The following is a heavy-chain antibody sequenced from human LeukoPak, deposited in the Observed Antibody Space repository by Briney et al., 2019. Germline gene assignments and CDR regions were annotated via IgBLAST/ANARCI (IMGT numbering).Heavy chain of an antibody. Sequence: GGSLRLSCAASGFTFSSYAMSWVLQAPGKGLEWVSVISGSGGSTYYADSVKGRFTISRDNSKNTLYLQMNSLRAEDTAVYYCAKERYGSGSYYFDYWGQGTLVTVSS. CDR1: GFTFSSYA. CDR2: ISGSGGST. J-gene: IGHJ4*02. V-gene: IGHV3-23*01. D-gene: IGHD3-10*01. CDR3: AKERYGSGSYYFDY.